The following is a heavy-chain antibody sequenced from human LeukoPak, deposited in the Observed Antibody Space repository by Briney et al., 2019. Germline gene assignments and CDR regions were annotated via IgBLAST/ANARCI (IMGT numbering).Heavy chain of an antibody. CDR1: GFTFSDSA. V-gene: IGHV3-73*01. CDR3: TVPQSGGNWFDP. J-gene: IGHJ5*02. D-gene: IGHD3-16*01. Sequence: GGSLRLSCAASGFTFSDSAIHWVRQASGKGLEWVGRIRGKGYSDPPAYAASVKGRFTISRDDSKSTAYLQMNRLKAEDTAVYYCTVPQSGGNWFDPWGLGTLVTVSS. CDR2: IRGKGYSDPP.